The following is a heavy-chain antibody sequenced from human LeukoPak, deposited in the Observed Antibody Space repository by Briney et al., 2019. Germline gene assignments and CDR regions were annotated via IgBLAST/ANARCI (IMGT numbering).Heavy chain of an antibody. Sequence: SETLSLTCTVSGGSINSYYWSWIRQPAGKGLEWIGYIYTSGSTNYNPSLKSRVTISADTSKNQFSLKLSSVTAADTAVYYCARLNVNIFDYWGQGTLVTVSS. V-gene: IGHV4-4*09. CDR2: IYTSGST. CDR3: ARLNVNIFDY. J-gene: IGHJ4*02. CDR1: GGSINSYY.